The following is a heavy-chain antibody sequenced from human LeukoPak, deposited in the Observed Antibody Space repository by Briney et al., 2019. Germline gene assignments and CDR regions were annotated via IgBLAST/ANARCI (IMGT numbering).Heavy chain of an antibody. CDR3: ARDRFYDSSGYYIYYFDY. V-gene: IGHV1-69*04. J-gene: IGHJ4*02. CDR1: GGTFSSYA. CDR2: IIPILGIA. Sequence: SVKVSCKASGGTFSSYAISWVRQAPGQGLEWMGRIIPILGIANYAQKFQGRVTITADKSTSTACMELSSLRSEDTAVYYCARDRFYDSSGYYIYYFDYWGQGTLVTVSS. D-gene: IGHD3-22*01.